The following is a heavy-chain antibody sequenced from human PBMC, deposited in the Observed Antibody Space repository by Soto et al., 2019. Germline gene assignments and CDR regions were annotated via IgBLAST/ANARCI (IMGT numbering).Heavy chain of an antibody. J-gene: IGHJ3*02. CDR1: GGTFSSYA. CDR3: ARLIVPISFNYDFWSGPLDAFDI. V-gene: IGHV1-69*13. D-gene: IGHD3-3*01. Sequence: SVKVSCKASGGTFSSYAISWVRQAPGQGLEWMGGIIPIFGTANYAQKFQGRVTITADESTSTAYMELSSLRSEDTAVYYCARLIVPISFNYDFWSGPLDAFDIWGQGTMVTVSS. CDR2: IIPIFGTA.